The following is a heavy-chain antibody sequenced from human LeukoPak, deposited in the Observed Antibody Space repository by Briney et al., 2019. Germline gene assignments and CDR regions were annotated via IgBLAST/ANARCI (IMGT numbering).Heavy chain of an antibody. CDR3: ARIGYSNWGDALDI. V-gene: IGHV3-48*03. CDR2: ISDSGSTT. D-gene: IGHD6-13*01. J-gene: IGHJ3*02. CDR1: GFTLSSYE. Sequence: PGGSLRLSCAASGFTLSSYEMNWVRQAPGKGLEWISYISDSGSTTYYADSVKGRFSIFRDNAKNSLYLQMNSLRAEDTAVYYCARIGYSNWGDALDIWGQGTMVTASS.